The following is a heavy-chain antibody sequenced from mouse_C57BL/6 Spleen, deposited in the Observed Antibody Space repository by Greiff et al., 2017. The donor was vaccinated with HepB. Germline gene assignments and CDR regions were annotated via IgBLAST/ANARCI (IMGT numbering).Heavy chain of an antibody. J-gene: IGHJ3*01. V-gene: IGHV1-64*01. Sequence: QVQLKQPGAELVKPGASVKLSCKASGYTFTSYWMHWVKQRPGQGLEWIGMIHPNSGSTNYNEKFKSKATLTVDKSSSTAYMQLSSLTSEDSAVYYCARYGYGAWFAYWGQGTLVTVSA. CDR2: IHPNSGST. CDR1: GYTFTSYW. CDR3: ARYGYGAWFAY. D-gene: IGHD2-2*01.